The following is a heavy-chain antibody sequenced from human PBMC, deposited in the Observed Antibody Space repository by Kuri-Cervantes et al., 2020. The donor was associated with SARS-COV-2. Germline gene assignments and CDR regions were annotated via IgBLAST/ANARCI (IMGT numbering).Heavy chain of an antibody. J-gene: IGHJ5*02. V-gene: IGHV1-69*04. CDR1: GGTFSSYA. D-gene: IGHD2-2*01. CDR2: IIPILGIA. Sequence: SVKVSCKASGGTFSSYAISWVRQAPGQGLEWMGRIIPILGIANYAQKFQGRVTITAGKSTSTAYMELSSLRSEDTAVYYCASGRYCSSTSCPNDEGWFDPWGQGTLVTVSS. CDR3: ASGRYCSSTSCPNDEGWFDP.